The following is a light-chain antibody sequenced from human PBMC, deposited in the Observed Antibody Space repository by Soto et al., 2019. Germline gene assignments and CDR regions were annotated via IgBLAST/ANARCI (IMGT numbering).Light chain of an antibody. V-gene: IGKV1-8*01. CDR2: AAS. CDR3: QQYYIYPRT. Sequence: AIRMTQSPSSLSASTGDRVTITCRASQDISSYLAWYQQKPGKAPKFLIYAASTLQSGVPSRFSGSGSGTDFTLTISCLQSEDFGTYYCQQYYIYPRTFGQGTKVDIK. J-gene: IGKJ1*01. CDR1: QDISSY.